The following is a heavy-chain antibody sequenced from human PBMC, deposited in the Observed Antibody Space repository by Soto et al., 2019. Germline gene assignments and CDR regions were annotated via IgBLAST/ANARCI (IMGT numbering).Heavy chain of an antibody. CDR1: GGSVSSGSYY. Sequence: TLSLTCTVSGGSVSSGSYYWSWIRQPPGKGLEWIGYIYYSGSTNYNPSLKSRVTISVDTSKNQFSLKLSSVTAADTAVYYCARVEEDTAMVTFDYWGQGTLVTVSS. CDR3: ARVEEDTAMVTFDY. D-gene: IGHD5-18*01. CDR2: IYYSGST. V-gene: IGHV4-61*01. J-gene: IGHJ4*02.